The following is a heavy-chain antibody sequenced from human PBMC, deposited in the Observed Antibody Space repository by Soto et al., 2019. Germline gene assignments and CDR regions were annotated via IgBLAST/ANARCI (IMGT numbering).Heavy chain of an antibody. Sequence: ASVKVSCKASGYTFTSYYIHWVRQAPGQGLEWMGVINPSGGTSTSAHKFQGRVTMTTDTSTSTASLELSSLRSKDTAVFYCAGNPKGRYGPKRPEEQLFRGEGWGQGTTVTVSS. CDR2: INPSGGTS. D-gene: IGHD2-21*01. V-gene: IGHV1-46*01. CDR3: AGNPKGRYGPKRPEEQLFRGEG. CDR1: GYTFTSYY. J-gene: IGHJ6*01.